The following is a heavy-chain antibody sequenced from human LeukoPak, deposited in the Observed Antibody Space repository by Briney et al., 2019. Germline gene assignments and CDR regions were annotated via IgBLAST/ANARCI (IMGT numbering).Heavy chain of an antibody. V-gene: IGHV3-21*01. J-gene: IGHJ6*03. D-gene: IGHD3-9*01. Sequence: GGSLRLSCAASGFTFSNYVMNWVRQAPGKGLEWVSSISSSSSYIYYADSVKGRFTISRDNAKNSLYLQMNSLRAEDTAVYYCARANDNYYYYYMDVWGKGTTVTISS. CDR2: ISSSSSYI. CDR1: GFTFSNYV. CDR3: ARANDNYYYYYMDV.